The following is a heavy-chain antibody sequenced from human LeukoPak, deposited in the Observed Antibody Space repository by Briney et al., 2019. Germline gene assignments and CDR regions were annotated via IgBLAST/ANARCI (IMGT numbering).Heavy chain of an antibody. CDR3: ARTPSWGNRFFDY. Sequence: SETLSLTCAVYGGSFSGYYWSWIRQPPGKGLEWIGEINHSGSTNYNPSLKSRVTISVDTSKNQFSLKLSSVTAADTAVYYCARTPSWGNRFFDYWGQGTLVTVSS. J-gene: IGHJ4*02. V-gene: IGHV4-34*01. CDR1: GGSFSGYY. CDR2: INHSGST. D-gene: IGHD7-27*01.